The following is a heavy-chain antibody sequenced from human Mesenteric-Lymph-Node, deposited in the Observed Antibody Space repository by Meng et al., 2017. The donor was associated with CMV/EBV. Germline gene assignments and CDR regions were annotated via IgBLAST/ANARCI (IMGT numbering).Heavy chain of an antibody. CDR1: GFIFSYYA. CDR2: ISGSDGST. Sequence: GESLKISCAGSGFIFSYYAMNWVRQAPGKGLQWVSGISGSDGSTYSADSVRGRFTISRDNSKSTLYLQMNSLRAEDTAVYYCVRSVAGVNGYFDYWGPGTLVTVSS. J-gene: IGHJ4*02. D-gene: IGHD6-19*01. V-gene: IGHV3-23*01. CDR3: VRSVAGVNGYFDY.